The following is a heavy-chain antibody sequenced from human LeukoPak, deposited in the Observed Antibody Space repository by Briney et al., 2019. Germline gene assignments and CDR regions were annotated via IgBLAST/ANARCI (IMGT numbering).Heavy chain of an antibody. Sequence: TLSLTCTVSGGSISSGSYYWSWIRQPAGKGLEWIGRIYTSGSTNYNPSLKSRVTISVDTSKNQFSLKLSSVTAADTAVYYCARDRGSGYYYEGAFDIWGQRTMVTVSS. CDR2: IYTSGST. CDR1: GGSISSGSYY. V-gene: IGHV4-61*02. J-gene: IGHJ3*02. D-gene: IGHD3-22*01. CDR3: ARDRGSGYYYEGAFDI.